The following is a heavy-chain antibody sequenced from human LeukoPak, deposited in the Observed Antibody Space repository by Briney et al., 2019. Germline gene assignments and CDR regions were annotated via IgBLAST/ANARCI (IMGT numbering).Heavy chain of an antibody. V-gene: IGHV3-33*06. D-gene: IGHD2-15*01. CDR2: IWYDGSNE. J-gene: IGHJ3*01. CDR3: VKEQGGGANDVFDF. CDR1: GFTFSSYA. Sequence: GGSLRLSCAASGFTFSSYAMHWVRQAPGKGLEWVAVIWYDGSNEYYADSVKGRFTISRDNSKNTLYLQMNSLRAEDTAVYYCVKEQGGGANDVFDFWGQGTMVTVSS.